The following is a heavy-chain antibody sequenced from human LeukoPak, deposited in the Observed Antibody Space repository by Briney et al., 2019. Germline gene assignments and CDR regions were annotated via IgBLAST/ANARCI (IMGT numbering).Heavy chain of an antibody. CDR2: ISSDGSNE. Sequence: GGSLRLSCAASGFTFFSYGMHWVRQAPGKGLEWVAVISSDGSNEHYADSVKGRFTISRDNSKDTLYLEMNSLRAEDRAVYFCAKDYSTSWYQTGHYGMDVWGQGTTVTVSS. J-gene: IGHJ6*02. D-gene: IGHD6-13*01. CDR1: GFTFFSYG. CDR3: AKDYSTSWYQTGHYGMDV. V-gene: IGHV3-30*18.